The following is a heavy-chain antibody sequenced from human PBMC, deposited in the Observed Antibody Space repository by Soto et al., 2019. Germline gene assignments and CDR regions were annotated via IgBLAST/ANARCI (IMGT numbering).Heavy chain of an antibody. CDR1: GFTFSSYA. Sequence: LRLSCAASGFTFSSYAMSWVRQAPGKGLEWVSAISGGGGTTYYTNSVKGRFTISRDNSKNTLFLQMNSLRAEDTAVYYCAKDGTVVPAAMPDYWGQGALVTVSS. D-gene: IGHD2-2*01. CDR3: AKDGTVVPAAMPDY. CDR2: ISGGGGTT. V-gene: IGHV3-23*01. J-gene: IGHJ4*02.